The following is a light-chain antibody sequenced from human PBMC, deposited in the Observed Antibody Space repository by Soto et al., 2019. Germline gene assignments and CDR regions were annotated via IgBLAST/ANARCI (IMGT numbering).Light chain of an antibody. CDR1: SSDVGGYNY. CDR3: SSYTSSSTVV. CDR2: EVS. J-gene: IGLJ2*01. V-gene: IGLV2-14*01. Sequence: QSALTQPASVSGSPGQSITISCTGTSSDVGGYNYVSWYQQHPGKAPKLMIYEVSNRPSGVSNRFSGSKSGNTASLTISGLQAEYEADYYWSSYTSSSTVVFGGGTKLTVL.